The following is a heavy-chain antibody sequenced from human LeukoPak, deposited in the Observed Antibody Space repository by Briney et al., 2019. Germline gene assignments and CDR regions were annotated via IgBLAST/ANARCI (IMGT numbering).Heavy chain of an antibody. CDR1: GFIVSVNY. J-gene: IGHJ3*02. CDR3: AKDERRSYPLGAFDI. Sequence: GSLRLSCAASGFIVSVNYMNWVRQAPGKGLEWVSAISGSGGSTYYADSVKGRFIISRDNSKNTLYLQMNSLRAEDTAVYYCAKDERRSYPLGAFDIWGQGTMVTVSS. CDR2: ISGSGGST. D-gene: IGHD1-26*01. V-gene: IGHV3-23*01.